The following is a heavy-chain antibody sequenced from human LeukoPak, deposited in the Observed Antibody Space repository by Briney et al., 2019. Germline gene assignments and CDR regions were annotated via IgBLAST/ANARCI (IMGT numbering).Heavy chain of an antibody. CDR1: GFTVSSNY. V-gene: IGHV3-66*01. D-gene: IGHD3-16*02. J-gene: IGHJ4*02. Sequence: GGSLRLSCAASGFTVSSNYMSWVRQAPGKGLEWVSVIYSGGSTYYADSVKGRFTISRDNSRNTLYLQMNSLSAEDTAVYYCARGADFYDYVWGSYPTFDYWGQGTLVTVSS. CDR2: IYSGGST. CDR3: ARGADFYDYVWGSYPTFDY.